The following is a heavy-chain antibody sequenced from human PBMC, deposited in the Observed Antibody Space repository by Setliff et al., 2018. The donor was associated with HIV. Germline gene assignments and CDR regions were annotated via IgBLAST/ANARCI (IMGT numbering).Heavy chain of an antibody. Sequence: PSETLSLTCTVSGGSFTSRSYYWGWIRQPPGKGLEWIGSIFYSGITYYNPSLKSRVTISVDTSKNQFSVKLNSVTAADTAVYYCARSISLLRGPLGDVFDIWGQGTMVTVSS. D-gene: IGHD3-10*01. CDR2: IFYSGIT. V-gene: IGHV4-39*01. CDR1: GGSFTSRSYY. J-gene: IGHJ3*02. CDR3: ARSISLLRGPLGDVFDI.